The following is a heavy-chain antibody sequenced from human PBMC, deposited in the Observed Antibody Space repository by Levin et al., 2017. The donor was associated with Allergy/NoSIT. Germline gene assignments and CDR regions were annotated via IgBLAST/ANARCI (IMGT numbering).Heavy chain of an antibody. V-gene: IGHV4-31*03. CDR1: GGSISSGGYY. D-gene: IGHD4-17*01. Sequence: SETLSLTCTVSGGSISSGGYYWSWIRQQPGKGLEWIGYIYYSGTTYYNPSLKSRVTISLDTSKNQFSLKVSSVTAADTAVYYCAGENTVTTSNGAVDIWGQGTKVTVSS. CDR2: IYYSGTT. J-gene: IGHJ3*02. CDR3: AGENTVTTSNGAVDI.